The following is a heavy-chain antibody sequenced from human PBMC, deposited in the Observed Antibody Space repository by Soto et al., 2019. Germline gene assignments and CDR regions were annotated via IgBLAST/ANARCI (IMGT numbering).Heavy chain of an antibody. V-gene: IGHV1-46*01. CDR1: GYTFTSYY. CDR2: INPSGGST. CDR3: ARDRGYCSGGSCYSEVRMDYGTDG. Sequence: QVQLVQSGAEVKKPGASVKVSCKASGYTFTSYYMHWVRQAPGQGLEWMGIINPSGGSTSYAQKFQGSVNFTREKYKSTVYMELSSLRSEDTAVYYCARDRGYCSGGSCYSEVRMDYGTDGWGQGTTVPVSS. J-gene: IGHJ6*02. D-gene: IGHD2-15*01.